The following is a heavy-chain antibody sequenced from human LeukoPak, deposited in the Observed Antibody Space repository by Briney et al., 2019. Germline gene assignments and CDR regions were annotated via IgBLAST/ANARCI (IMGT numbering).Heavy chain of an antibody. D-gene: IGHD3-3*02. CDR2: IKYGGSEK. Sequence: GGSLRLSCAASGFTFRNNNMSWVGQAPGKGLGWVANIKYGGSEKYYVDSVKGRFTISRDNAKNSLYLQMNSLRAEDTAVYYCTRGPALGDYWGQGTLVTVSS. CDR1: GFTFRNNN. J-gene: IGHJ4*02. CDR3: TRGPALGDY. V-gene: IGHV3-7*01.